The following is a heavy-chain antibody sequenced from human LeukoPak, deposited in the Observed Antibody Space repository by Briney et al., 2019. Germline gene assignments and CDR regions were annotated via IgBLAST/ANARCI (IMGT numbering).Heavy chain of an antibody. CDR1: GFTFDDYA. CDR2: ISWNSGSI. V-gene: IGHV3-9*01. CDR3: ARETNYYDSSGYYVGDWFDP. Sequence: GGSLRLSCAASGFTFDDYAMHWVRQAPGKGLEWVSGISWNSGSIGYADSVKGRFTISRDNAKNSLYLQMNSLRAEDTAVYYCARETNYYDSSGYYVGDWFDPWGQGTLVTVSS. J-gene: IGHJ5*02. D-gene: IGHD3-22*01.